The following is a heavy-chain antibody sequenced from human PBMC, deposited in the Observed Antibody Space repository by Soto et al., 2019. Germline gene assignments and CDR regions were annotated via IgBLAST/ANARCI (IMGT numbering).Heavy chain of an antibody. V-gene: IGHV1-2*02. J-gene: IGHJ4*02. CDR3: ARDPGDYAYVWGSCRAFFEY. Sequence: ASVKVSCKASGYTFTGYYMHWVRQAPGQGLEWMGWINPNSGGTNYAQKFQGRVTMTRDTSISTAYMELSRLRSDDTAVYYCARDPGDYAYVWGSCRAFFEYWGQRNLVTVS. D-gene: IGHD3-16*02. CDR2: INPNSGGT. CDR1: GYTFTGYY.